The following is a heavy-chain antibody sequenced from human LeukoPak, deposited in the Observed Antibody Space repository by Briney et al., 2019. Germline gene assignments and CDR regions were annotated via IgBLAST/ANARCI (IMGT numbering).Heavy chain of an antibody. CDR1: GGSISSSSYY. D-gene: IGHD3-22*01. CDR2: IHTSGGT. CDR3: ARDKYYYDSSASIRFDY. J-gene: IGHJ4*02. V-gene: IGHV4-61*02. Sequence: SETLSLTCTVSGGSISSSSYYWGWLRQPAGRGLEWIGRIHTSGGTNYNPSLKSRVTMSVDTSKNQFSLKLSSVTAADTAVYYCARDKYYYDSSASIRFDYWGQGTLVTVSS.